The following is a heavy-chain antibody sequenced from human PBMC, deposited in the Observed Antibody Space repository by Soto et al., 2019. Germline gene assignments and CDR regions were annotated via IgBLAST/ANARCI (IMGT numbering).Heavy chain of an antibody. D-gene: IGHD5-12*01. V-gene: IGHV4-34*01. J-gene: IGHJ4*02. CDR3: ARVCPLRDGYNLLYFDY. Sequence: SETLSLTCAVYGASFSGYYWSWSREPPGKGLEWIGEINHSGSTNYNPSLKSLVTISVDTSKNQFSLKLSSVTAADTAVYYCARVCPLRDGYNLLYFDYWGQGTLVTVSS. CDR1: GASFSGYY. CDR2: INHSGST.